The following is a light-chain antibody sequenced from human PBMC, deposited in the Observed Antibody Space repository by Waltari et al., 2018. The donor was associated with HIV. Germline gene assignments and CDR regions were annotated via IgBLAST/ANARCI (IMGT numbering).Light chain of an antibody. CDR1: NSNIRSNT. CDR2: TNN. J-gene: IGLJ3*02. CDR3: AAWDDSLNGVV. Sequence: QSVLTQPPSASGTPGQRVTISCSGSNSNIRSNTVNWYQQLPGTAPKLLTYTNNRRPSGVPDRCSGSKSGTSASLAISRLQAEDEADYYCAAWDDSLNGVVFGGGTRLTVL. V-gene: IGLV1-44*01.